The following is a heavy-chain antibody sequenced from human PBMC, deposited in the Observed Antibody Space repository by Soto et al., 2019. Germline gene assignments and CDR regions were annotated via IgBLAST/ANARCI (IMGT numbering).Heavy chain of an antibody. CDR2: LNQDGSEK. CDR3: ARDKFIGTYYVRGVPYVFDH. V-gene: IGHV3-7*03. Sequence: EVRLVESGGGLVQTGGSLRLSCAASGFTYTDYWMSWVRQAPGKGLEWVANLNQDGSEKNYVDSVKGRFTISRDNAKNSVYLQLNSLRAEDTAVYYCARDKFIGTYYVRGVPYVFDHWGQGAPVTVSS. J-gene: IGHJ4*02. D-gene: IGHD3-10*02. CDR1: GFTYTDYW.